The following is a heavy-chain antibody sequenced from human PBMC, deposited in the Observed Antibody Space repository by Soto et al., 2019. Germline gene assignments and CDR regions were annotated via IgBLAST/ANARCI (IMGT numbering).Heavy chain of an antibody. Sequence: PSQTLSLTCAISGDSVSSNTAAWNWIRQSPSRGLEWLGRTYYRSKWYNEYALSVKSRITINPDTSRNQFSLQLNSVTPEDTAVYYCARDSPGYGDCYPFEYWGQGTEVTVSS. D-gene: IGHD2-21*02. CDR2: TYYRSKWYN. V-gene: IGHV6-1*01. CDR1: GDSVSSNTAA. J-gene: IGHJ4*02. CDR3: ARDSPGYGDCYPFEY.